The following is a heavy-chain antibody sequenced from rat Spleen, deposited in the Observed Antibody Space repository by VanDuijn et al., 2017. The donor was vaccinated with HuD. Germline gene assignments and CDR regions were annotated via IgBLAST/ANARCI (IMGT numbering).Heavy chain of an antibody. CDR2: ISNDGSIT. Sequence: EVQLVESDGGLVQPGRSLKLSCAASGFTFSDYYMAWVRQAPTKGLEWVATISNDGSITYYLDSVKGRFTISRDNAKSTLYLQMNSLRSEDTATYYCTRDSLPGSNYFDYWGQGVMVTVSS. CDR1: GFTFSDYY. J-gene: IGHJ2*01. V-gene: IGHV5-29*01. D-gene: IGHD1-4*01. CDR3: TRDSLPGSNYFDY.